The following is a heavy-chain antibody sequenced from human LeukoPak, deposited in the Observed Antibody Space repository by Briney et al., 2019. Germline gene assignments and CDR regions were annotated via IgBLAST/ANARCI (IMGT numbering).Heavy chain of an antibody. Sequence: SETLSLTCTVSGGSISSGGYYWSWIRQHPGKGLEWIGYIYYSGSTYYNPSLKSRVTISVDTSKNQFSLKLSSVAAADTAVYYCAREGVVVTATTTDAFDIWGQGTMVTVSS. CDR2: IYYSGST. CDR1: GGSISSGGYY. D-gene: IGHD2-21*02. J-gene: IGHJ3*02. CDR3: AREGVVVTATTTDAFDI. V-gene: IGHV4-31*03.